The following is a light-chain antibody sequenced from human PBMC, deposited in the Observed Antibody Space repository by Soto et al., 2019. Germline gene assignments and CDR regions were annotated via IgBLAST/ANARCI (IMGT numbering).Light chain of an antibody. Sequence: EIVLTQSPGTLSLSPGERATLSCRASQSVSSSYLAWYQQKPGQAPRLLIYGASSRATGIPDRFSGSGSGTDFPLTISRLEPEGFAVYYCQQYGSSPQWTFGQGTKVEIK. CDR1: QSVSSSY. J-gene: IGKJ1*01. CDR3: QQYGSSPQWT. CDR2: GAS. V-gene: IGKV3-20*01.